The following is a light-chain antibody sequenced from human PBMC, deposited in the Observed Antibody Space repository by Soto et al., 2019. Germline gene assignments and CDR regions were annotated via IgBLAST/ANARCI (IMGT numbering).Light chain of an antibody. CDR1: QSVSSSY. J-gene: IGKJ1*01. CDR3: QQYGSSPGT. Sequence: EIVLTQSLATLSLSPGERATLSCRASQSVSSSYLAWYQQKVGQAPRLLIYGASSRATGIPDRFSGSGSGTDFTLTISRLEPEDGAVYYGQQYGSSPGTFGQGTKVDIK. V-gene: IGKV3-20*01. CDR2: GAS.